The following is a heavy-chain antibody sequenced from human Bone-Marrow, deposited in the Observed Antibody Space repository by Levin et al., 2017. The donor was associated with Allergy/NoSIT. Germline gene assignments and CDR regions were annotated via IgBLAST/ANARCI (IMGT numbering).Heavy chain of an antibody. V-gene: IGHV3-7*03. J-gene: IGHJ4*02. CDR1: GFIFSSYS. CDR2: INQDGRVK. CDR3: ARDYPVYCDGGTCYSEY. D-gene: IGHD2-21*01. Sequence: GGSLRLSCVASGFIFSSYSMSWVRQAPGKGLEWVASINQDGRVKFYVESVKGRFSISRDNAKNSLVLEMNSLRAEDTATYYCARDYPVYCDGGTCYSEYWGRGTLVTVAS.